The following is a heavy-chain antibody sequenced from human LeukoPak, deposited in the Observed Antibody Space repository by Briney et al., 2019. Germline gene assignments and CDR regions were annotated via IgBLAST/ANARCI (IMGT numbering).Heavy chain of an antibody. V-gene: IGHV5-51*03. CDR3: ARRYYYDSSGHYYFDY. CDR1: GYSFSTYW. J-gene: IGHJ4*02. Sequence: GESLKISCKGSGYSFSTYWIGWVRQMPGKGLEWMGIIYPGDSDTRYSPSFQGQVTISADRASSTAYLQWSSLKSSDTVMYYCARRYYYDSSGHYYFDYWGQGTLVTVSS. CDR2: IYPGDSDT. D-gene: IGHD3-22*01.